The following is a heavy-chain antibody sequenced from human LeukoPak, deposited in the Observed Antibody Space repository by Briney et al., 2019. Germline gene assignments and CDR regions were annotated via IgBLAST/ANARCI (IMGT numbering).Heavy chain of an antibody. CDR2: INPNSGGT. D-gene: IGHD2-8*01. V-gene: IGHV1-2*02. CDR1: GYTFTGYY. CDR3: ARGRLVYAIDYYYYMDV. Sequence: ASVTVSCKASGYTFTGYYMHWVRQAPGQGLEWMGWINPNSGGTNYAQKFQGRVTMTRDTSISTAYMELSRLKSDDTAVYYCARGRLVYAIDYYYYMDVWGKGTTVTVSS. J-gene: IGHJ6*03.